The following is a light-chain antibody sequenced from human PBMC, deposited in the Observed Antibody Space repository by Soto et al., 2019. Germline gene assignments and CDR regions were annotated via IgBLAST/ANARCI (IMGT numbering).Light chain of an antibody. CDR3: ETWDSNTRV. Sequence: QPVLTQSSSASASLGSSVKLTCTLSSGHSSYIIAWHQQQPGKAPRYLMKLEGSGSYNKGSGVPDRFSGSSSGADRYLTISNXQFEDEADYYCETWDSNTRVFGGGTKLTVL. CDR2: LEGSGSY. J-gene: IGLJ3*02. V-gene: IGLV4-60*02. CDR1: SGHSSYI.